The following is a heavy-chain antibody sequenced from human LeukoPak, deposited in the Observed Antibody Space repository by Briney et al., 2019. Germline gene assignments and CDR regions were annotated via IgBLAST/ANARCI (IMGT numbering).Heavy chain of an antibody. J-gene: IGHJ4*02. Sequence: SETLSLTCAVYGGSFSGYYWSWIRQPPGKGLEWIGEINHSGSTNYNPSLKSRVTISVDTSKNQFSLKLSSVTAADTAVYYCARGGFHYDYVWGSHRGNYFDYWGQGTLVTVSS. D-gene: IGHD3-16*02. CDR3: ARGGFHYDYVWGSHRGNYFDY. V-gene: IGHV4-34*01. CDR2: INHSGST. CDR1: GGSFSGYY.